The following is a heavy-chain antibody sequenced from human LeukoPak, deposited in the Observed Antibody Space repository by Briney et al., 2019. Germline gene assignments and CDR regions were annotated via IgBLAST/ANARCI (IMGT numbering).Heavy chain of an antibody. D-gene: IGHD4-17*01. CDR2: INSDGSST. V-gene: IGHV3-74*01. CDR3: AKDYGDYGVGGGSIDY. J-gene: IGHJ4*02. CDR1: GFTFSSYW. Sequence: PGGSLRLSCAAPGFTFSSYWMHWVRQAPGKGLVWVSRINSDGSSTSYADSVKGRFTISRDNSKNTLYLQMNSLRAEDTAVYYCAKDYGDYGVGGGSIDYWGQGTLVTVSS.